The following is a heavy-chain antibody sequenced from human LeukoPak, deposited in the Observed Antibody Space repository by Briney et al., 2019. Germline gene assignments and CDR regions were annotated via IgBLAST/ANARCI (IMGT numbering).Heavy chain of an antibody. D-gene: IGHD3-10*01. J-gene: IGHJ4*02. Sequence: PGGSLRLSCAASGFTFSNYDMHWVRQAPGKGLEWVTFIQFDGTNKFYADSVKGRFTISRDNSKDTLYLQMNSLRIEDTAVYYCAQDSWGLWFGDNFGRGGQGTLVTVSS. V-gene: IGHV3-30*02. CDR2: IQFDGTNK. CDR1: GFTFSNYD. CDR3: AQDSWGLWFGDNFGR.